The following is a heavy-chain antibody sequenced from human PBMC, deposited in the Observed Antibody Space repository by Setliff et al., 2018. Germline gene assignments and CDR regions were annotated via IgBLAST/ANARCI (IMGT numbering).Heavy chain of an antibody. J-gene: IGHJ4*02. V-gene: IGHV4-31*03. Sequence: SETLSLTCTVSGDSIRRGDYWSWIRQHPGKGLEWIGYIHHSGETFYNPSLRSRVIISVDTSKNQFSLRVTSLIAADTAVYYCARARDGIDFDYFDYWGRGTPVTVSS. CDR1: GDSIRRGDY. CDR3: ARARDGIDFDYFDY. CDR2: IHHSGET.